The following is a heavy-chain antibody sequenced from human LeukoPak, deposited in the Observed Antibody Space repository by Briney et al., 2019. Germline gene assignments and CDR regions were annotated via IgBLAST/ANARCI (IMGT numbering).Heavy chain of an antibody. CDR2: INWNGGNT. D-gene: IGHD2-15*01. CDR1: GFTFSSYG. J-gene: IGHJ6*03. Sequence: GGALRLSCAASGFTFSSYGMSWVRQAPGKGLEWVSGINWNGGNTHYADSVKGRFTISRDNAKNSLYLQMNSLRAEDTALYYCTRGIVVVVAANYHYYMDVWGKGTTVTVSS. V-gene: IGHV3-20*04. CDR3: TRGIVVVVAANYHYYMDV.